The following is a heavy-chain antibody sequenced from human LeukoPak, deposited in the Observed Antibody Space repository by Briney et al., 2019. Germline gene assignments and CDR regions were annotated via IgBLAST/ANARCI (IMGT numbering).Heavy chain of an antibody. CDR2: IYYTGST. J-gene: IGHJ4*02. CDR3: ARHYPNHRYDSSGYYYGGFDY. D-gene: IGHD3-22*01. Sequence: SETLSLTCTVSGGSISPYFWSWIRQPPANGLEWIGYIYYTGSTSYNPSLKSRVTISADTSKNQFSLKLRSVTAADTAVYYCARHYPNHRYDSSGYYYGGFDYWGQGTPVTVSS. CDR1: GGSISPYF. V-gene: IGHV4-59*08.